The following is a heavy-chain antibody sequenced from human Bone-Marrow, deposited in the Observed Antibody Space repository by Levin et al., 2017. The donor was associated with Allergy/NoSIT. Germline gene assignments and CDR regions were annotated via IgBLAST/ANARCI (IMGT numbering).Heavy chain of an antibody. CDR3: VKDYGSGTCALDY. D-gene: IGHD3-10*01. CDR1: GFTFKIYN. J-gene: IGHJ4*02. Sequence: GESLKISCEVSGFTFKIYNMHWVRQPPGKGLEWVSFIRWNSGDTDYADSVRGRFTISRDNSKNSLYLQMNSLMTEDTALYYCVKDYGSGTCALDYWGQGALVAVSS. V-gene: IGHV3-43*01. CDR2: IRWNSGDT.